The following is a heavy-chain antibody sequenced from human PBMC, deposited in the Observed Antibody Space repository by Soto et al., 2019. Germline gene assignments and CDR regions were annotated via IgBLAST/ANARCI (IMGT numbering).Heavy chain of an antibody. CDR1: GVSISRNYY. Sequence: QVLLQESGPGLVQPSGTLSLSCAVSGVSISRNYYWGWVSQSPGKGLEWLGDISHIGSVNYSPSLMSRVTISMDRSENQFSLKLNSVTAADTAVYYCVRSFGWYAIDYWGQGTLVIVSS. D-gene: IGHD6-19*01. CDR3: VRSFGWYAIDY. CDR2: ISHIGSV. J-gene: IGHJ4*02. V-gene: IGHV4-4*02.